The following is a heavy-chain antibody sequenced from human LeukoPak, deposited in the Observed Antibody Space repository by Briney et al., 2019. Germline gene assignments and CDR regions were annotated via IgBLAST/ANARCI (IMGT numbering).Heavy chain of an antibody. CDR3: AREGIAAAGLDY. V-gene: IGHV4-61*02. J-gene: IGHJ4*02. CDR2: IYTSGST. Sequence: PSETLSLTCTVSGGSISSGGYYWSWIRQPAGKGLEWIGRIYTSGSTNYNPSLKSRVTMSVDTSKNQFSLKLSSVTAADTAVYYCAREGIAAAGLDYWGQGTLVTVSS. CDR1: GGSISSGGYY. D-gene: IGHD6-13*01.